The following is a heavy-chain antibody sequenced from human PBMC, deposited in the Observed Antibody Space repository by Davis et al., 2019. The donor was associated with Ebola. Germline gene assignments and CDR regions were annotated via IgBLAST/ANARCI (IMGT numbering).Heavy chain of an antibody. D-gene: IGHD2-21*01. CDR1: GGPISSGAHY. CDR2: IYYSENT. J-gene: IGHJ4*02. CDR3: ARGVRVIRLSYFDD. Sequence: PSEPLSPTCTAPGGPISSGAHYWNWIRQLPGKGLARIGYIYYSENTYYNPSLKSRATISLDASKNQFSLSLSSVTAADTAVYYCARGVRVIRLSYFDDWGQGTLVTVSS. V-gene: IGHV4-31*03.